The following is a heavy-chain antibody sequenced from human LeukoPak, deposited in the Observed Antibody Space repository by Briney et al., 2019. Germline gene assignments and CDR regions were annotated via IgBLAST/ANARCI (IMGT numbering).Heavy chain of an antibody. V-gene: IGHV3-30*02. CDR1: GFTFSSYD. D-gene: IGHD3-10*01. Sequence: GGSLRLSCAASGFTFSSYDMHWVRQAPGKGLEWVAFIRYDGSNKYYADSVEGRFTISRDNSKNTLYLQMNSLRAEDTAVYYCMKDPVSYYGSVSYLNWGQGTLVTVSS. CDR2: IRYDGSNK. CDR3: MKDPVSYYGSVSYLN. J-gene: IGHJ4*02.